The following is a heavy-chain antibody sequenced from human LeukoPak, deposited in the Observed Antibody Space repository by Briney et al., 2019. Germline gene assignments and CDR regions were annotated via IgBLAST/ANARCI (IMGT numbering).Heavy chain of an antibody. D-gene: IGHD2-21*01. Sequence: ASVKVSCRASGYTFTSYAMHWVRQAPGQRLEWMGWINAGNGNTKYSQKFQGRVTITRDTSASTAYMELSSLRSEDTAVYYCARDRTHIVVVYSFDYWGQGTLVTVSS. CDR1: GYTFTSYA. CDR3: ARDRTHIVVVYSFDY. J-gene: IGHJ4*02. CDR2: INAGNGNT. V-gene: IGHV1-3*01.